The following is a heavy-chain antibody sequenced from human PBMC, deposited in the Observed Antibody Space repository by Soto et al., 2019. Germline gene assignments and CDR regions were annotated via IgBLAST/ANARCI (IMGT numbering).Heavy chain of an antibody. V-gene: IGHV3-23*01. J-gene: IGHJ1*01. CDR1: GITFSSYA. CDR2: ISGSGGST. D-gene: IGHD6-19*01. Sequence: GGTLRLSCAASGITFSSYAMSWVRQAPGKGLEWVSAISGSGGSTYYADSVKGRFTISRDNSKNTLYLQMNSLRAEDTAVYYCAKGVPGIAVAGTGYFQHWGQGTRVTVSS. CDR3: AKGVPGIAVAGTGYFQH.